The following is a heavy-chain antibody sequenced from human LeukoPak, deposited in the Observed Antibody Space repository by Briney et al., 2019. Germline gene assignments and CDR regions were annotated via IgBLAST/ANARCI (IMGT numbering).Heavy chain of an antibody. CDR1: GDSVSSNSAA. V-gene: IGHV6-1*01. CDR3: AQSAEFFGVVIKSSFDY. D-gene: IGHD3-3*01. Sequence: SQTLSLTCVISGDSVSSNSAAWNWIRQSPSRGLEWLGRTYYRSKWYYDYSVAVKSRVTINPDTSKNQFSLQLSSVTPEDTAVYYCAQSAEFFGVVIKSSFDYWGQGTLVTVSS. CDR2: TYYRSKWYY. J-gene: IGHJ4*02.